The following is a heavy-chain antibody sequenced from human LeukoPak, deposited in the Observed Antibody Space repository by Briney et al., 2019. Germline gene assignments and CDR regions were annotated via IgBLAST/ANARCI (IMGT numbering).Heavy chain of an antibody. CDR3: AKDIGVGGYSYGNFDY. CDR2: ISWNSGSI. V-gene: IGHV3-9*01. CDR1: GFTFDDDA. J-gene: IGHJ4*02. Sequence: GGSLRLSCAASGFTFDDDAMHWVRQAPGKGLEWVSGISWNSGSIGYADSVKGRFTISRDNAKNSLYLQMNSLRAEDTALYYCAKDIGVGGYSYGNFDYWGQGTLVTVSS. D-gene: IGHD5-18*01.